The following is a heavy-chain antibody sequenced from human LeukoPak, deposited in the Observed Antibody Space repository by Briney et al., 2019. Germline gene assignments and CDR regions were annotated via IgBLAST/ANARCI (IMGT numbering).Heavy chain of an antibody. Sequence: PGGSLRHSCEASGFTFSNYWMNWVRQAPGKGLEWVANISTDGGATSYVDSMKGRVTISRDNAKNSLYLQLYSLRAEDTAVYYCGRSIDYWGQGTLVTVSS. V-gene: IGHV3-7*01. J-gene: IGHJ4*02. CDR2: ISTDGGAT. CDR3: GRSIDY. CDR1: GFTFSNYW.